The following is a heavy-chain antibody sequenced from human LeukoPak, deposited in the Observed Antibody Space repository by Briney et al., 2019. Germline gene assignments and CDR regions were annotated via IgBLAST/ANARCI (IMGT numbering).Heavy chain of an antibody. CDR2: IIPIFGTA. Sequence: SVKVSCKASGGTFSSYAISWVRQAPGQGLEWMGGIIPIFGTANYAQKFQGRVTITADGSTSTAYMELSSLRSEDTAVYYCARKGSMLITKAALDYWGQGTLVTVSS. J-gene: IGHJ4*02. D-gene: IGHD2-2*01. V-gene: IGHV1-69*13. CDR3: ARKGSMLITKAALDY. CDR1: GGTFSSYA.